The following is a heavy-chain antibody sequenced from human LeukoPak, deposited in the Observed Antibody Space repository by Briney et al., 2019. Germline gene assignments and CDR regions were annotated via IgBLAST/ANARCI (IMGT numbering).Heavy chain of an antibody. CDR1: GFSFSSYA. Sequence: GGSLRLSCAATGFSFSSYAMTWARQAPVKGLEWVSAISGDGTRTYYADSVKGRFTISRDNSKNTLYLEMSSLRVEDTAIYYCAKWPEGAMDYFDYWGQGTLVTVSS. D-gene: IGHD3-16*01. CDR2: ISGDGTRT. J-gene: IGHJ4*02. V-gene: IGHV3-23*01. CDR3: AKWPEGAMDYFDY.